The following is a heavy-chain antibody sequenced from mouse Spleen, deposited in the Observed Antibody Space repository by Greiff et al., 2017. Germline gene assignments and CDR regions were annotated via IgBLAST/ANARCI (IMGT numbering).Heavy chain of an antibody. D-gene: IGHD2-13*01. V-gene: IGHV2-6*01. CDR2: IWGGGST. CDR1: GFSLTSYG. Sequence: LQESGPGLVAPSQSLSITCTVSGFSLTSYGVDWVRQSPGKGLEWLGVIWGGGSTNYNSALKSRLSISKDNSKSQVFLKMNSLQTDDTAMYYCATIYYGDYEGFAYWGQGTLVTVSA. CDR3: ATIYYGDYEGFAY. J-gene: IGHJ3*01.